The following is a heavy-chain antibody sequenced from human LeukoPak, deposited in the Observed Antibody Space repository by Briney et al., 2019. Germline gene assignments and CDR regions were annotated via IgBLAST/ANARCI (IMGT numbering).Heavy chain of an antibody. CDR1: GGSFSGYY. CDR3: ARLAWNYLWNYMDV. CDR2: INHSGSS. D-gene: IGHD1-7*01. J-gene: IGHJ6*03. V-gene: IGHV4-34*01. Sequence: PSETLSLTCAVYGGSFSGYYWSWIRQPPGKGLEWIGEINHSGSSNYNPSLKSRVAISVDTSKNQFSLKLTSVTAADTAVYYCARLAWNYLWNYMDVWGKGTTVTVSS.